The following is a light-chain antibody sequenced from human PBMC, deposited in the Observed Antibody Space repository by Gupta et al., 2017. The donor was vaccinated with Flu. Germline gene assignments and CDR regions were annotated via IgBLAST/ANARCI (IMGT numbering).Light chain of an antibody. CDR1: QYINNY. J-gene: IGKJ2*01. CDR2: GAS. CDR3: QQSYDRTGT. V-gene: IGKV1-39*01. Sequence: DIQVTQSPSSLSASVGDRVTISCRASQYINNYLNWYQQKPGKAPKLLIYGASTLQRGVPSRFSSSGSGADFTHAVSSVQPEDFATYYGQQSYDRTGTFGQGTKVE.